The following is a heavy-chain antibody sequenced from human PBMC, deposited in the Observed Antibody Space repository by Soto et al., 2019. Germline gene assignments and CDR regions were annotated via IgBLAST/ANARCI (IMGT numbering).Heavy chain of an antibody. CDR3: TTPGYYHGRPYPPSVF. CDR1: GGSVTSTDYY. CDR2: IYNSGGA. J-gene: IGHJ4*02. Sequence: QLHLQESGPGLVKPSETLSLTCSVSGGSVTSTDYYWGWIRQPPGKGLEGVASIYNSGGAYYTPSIRSRLTISVDTSKNQFSLKLSSVTATDTAVYYCTTPGYYHGRPYPPSVFWGQGPLVTVSS. D-gene: IGHD3-3*01. V-gene: IGHV4-39*01.